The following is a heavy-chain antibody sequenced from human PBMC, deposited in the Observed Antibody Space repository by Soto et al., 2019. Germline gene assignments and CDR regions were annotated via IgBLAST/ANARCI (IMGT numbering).Heavy chain of an antibody. Sequence: PGGSLRLSCTASGFTFSLYNMNWVRQAPGKGLEWVSSISSSSSYIYYADSVKGRFTISRDNAKNSLYLQMNSLRAEDTAVYYCARDPNFYDSSGYPVYWGQGTLVTVSS. CDR3: ARDPNFYDSSGYPVY. V-gene: IGHV3-21*01. D-gene: IGHD3-22*01. CDR1: GFTFSLYN. CDR2: ISSSSSYI. J-gene: IGHJ4*02.